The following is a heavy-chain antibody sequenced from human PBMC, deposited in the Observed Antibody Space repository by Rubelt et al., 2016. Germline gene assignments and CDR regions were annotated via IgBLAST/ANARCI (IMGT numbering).Heavy chain of an antibody. Sequence: LEWVSAISGSGGSTYYADSVKGRFTISRDNSKNTLYLQMNSLRAEDTAVYYCAKQGIAAAGTASPKFGIFDYWGQGTLVTVSS. V-gene: IGHV3-23*01. D-gene: IGHD6-13*01. CDR3: AKQGIAAAGTASPKFGIFDY. J-gene: IGHJ4*02. CDR2: ISGSGGST.